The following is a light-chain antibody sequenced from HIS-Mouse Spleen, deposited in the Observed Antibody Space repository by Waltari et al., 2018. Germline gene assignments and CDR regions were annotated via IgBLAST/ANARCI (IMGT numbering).Light chain of an antibody. CDR3: LLSYSGARV. CDR1: PGAVTSGHY. V-gene: IGLV7-46*01. Sequence: QAVVTQEPSLTVSPGGTVTLTCGPSPGAVTSGHYPYWSQQKPAQAPRTLIYDTSNKHSWTPARFSGSLLGGKAALTLSGAQPEDEAEYYCLLSYSGARVFGGGTKLTVL. J-gene: IGLJ2*01. CDR2: DTS.